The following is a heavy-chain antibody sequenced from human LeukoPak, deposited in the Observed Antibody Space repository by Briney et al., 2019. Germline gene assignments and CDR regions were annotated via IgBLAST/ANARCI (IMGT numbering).Heavy chain of an antibody. CDR1: GFTFSSYW. CDR3: WSSGSPPTNI. V-gene: IGHV3-7*01. Sequence: QTGGSLRLSCAASGFTFSSYWMSWVRQAPGKGLEWVAHIKQDGSEIYYVDSVKGRFTISRDNAKNSLYLQMDSLRAEDTAVYASWSSGSPPTNIWGQGSLVTVSS. J-gene: IGHJ4*02. D-gene: IGHD6-19*01. CDR2: IKQDGSEI.